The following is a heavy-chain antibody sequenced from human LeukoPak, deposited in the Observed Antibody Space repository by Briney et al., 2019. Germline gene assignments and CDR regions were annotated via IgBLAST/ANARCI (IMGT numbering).Heavy chain of an antibody. Sequence: PGGSLRLSCATSGFTFSDYSMSWVRQAPGKGLEWISAIRDSGGRTYYADSVEGRFTISRDNSKSTLYLQMNSLRVEDTAVYYCAKDKPPDQLLCSPWPHWGQGTQVTVSS. J-gene: IGHJ4*02. CDR1: GFTFSDYS. CDR3: AKDKPPDQLLCSPWPH. CDR2: IRDSGGRT. D-gene: IGHD2-2*01. V-gene: IGHV3-23*01.